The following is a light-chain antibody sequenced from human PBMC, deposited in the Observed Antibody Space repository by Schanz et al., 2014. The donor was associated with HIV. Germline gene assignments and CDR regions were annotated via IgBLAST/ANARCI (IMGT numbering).Light chain of an antibody. CDR2: GAS. J-gene: IGKJ3*01. Sequence: EIVLTQSPATLSLSPGERVTLSCRASQSVSSTYLAWYRQKPGQAPSLVMYGASSRATGIPDRFSGSGSGTDFTLTISRLEPEDFATYYCQQYHDYPLTFGPGTKVDIK. CDR1: QSVSSTY. CDR3: QQYHDYPLT. V-gene: IGKV3-20*01.